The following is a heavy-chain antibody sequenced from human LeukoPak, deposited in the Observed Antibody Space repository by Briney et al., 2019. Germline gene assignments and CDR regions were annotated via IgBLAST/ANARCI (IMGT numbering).Heavy chain of an antibody. CDR3: ARDKQLVRGFYYYYYYMDV. V-gene: IGHV4-34*01. Sequence: KPSETLSLTCAVYGGSFSGYYWSWIRQPPGKGLEWIGETNHSGSTNYNPSLKSRVTISVDTSKNQFSLRLSSVTAADTAVYYCARDKQLVRGFYYYYYYMDVWGKGTTVTVSS. D-gene: IGHD6-6*01. CDR2: TNHSGST. CDR1: GGSFSGYY. J-gene: IGHJ6*03.